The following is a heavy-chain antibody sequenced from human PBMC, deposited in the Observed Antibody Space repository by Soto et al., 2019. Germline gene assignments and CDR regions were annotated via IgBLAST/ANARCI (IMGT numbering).Heavy chain of an antibody. V-gene: IGHV3-23*01. Sequence: EVQLLESGGGLVQPGGSLRLSCAASGFTFSSYAMSWVRQAPGKGLEWVSAISGSGGSTYYADSVKGRFTISRDNSXXTRYLRMNSLRAEDTAVYYCAKDRGSSGWSDAFDIWGQGTMVTGSS. CDR1: GFTFSSYA. CDR2: ISGSGGST. CDR3: AKDRGSSGWSDAFDI. J-gene: IGHJ3*02. D-gene: IGHD6-19*01.